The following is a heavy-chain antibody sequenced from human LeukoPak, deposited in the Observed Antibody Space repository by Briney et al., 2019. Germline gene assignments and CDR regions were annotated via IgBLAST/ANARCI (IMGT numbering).Heavy chain of an antibody. CDR1: GYTFTSYA. Sequence: ASVKVSCKASGYTFTSYAMNWVRQAPGQGLEWMGWINTNTGNPTYAQGFTGRFVFSLDTSVSTAYLQMNSLRAEDTAVYYCARDLWHIARYGHYMDVWGKGTTVTISS. CDR2: INTNTGNP. CDR3: ARDLWHIARYGHYMDV. D-gene: IGHD2-21*01. V-gene: IGHV7-4-1*02. J-gene: IGHJ6*03.